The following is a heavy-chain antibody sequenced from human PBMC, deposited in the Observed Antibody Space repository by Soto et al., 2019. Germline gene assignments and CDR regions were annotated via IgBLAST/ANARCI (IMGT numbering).Heavy chain of an antibody. CDR2: INPSGGST. CDR1: GYTFTSYY. Sequence: QVQLVQSGAEVKKPGASVKVSCKASGYTFTSYYMHWVRQAPGQGLEWMGIINPSGGSTSYAQKFQGRVTMTRDTSTSTVYMELSSLRSEDTAVYYCATHSLVVINMGAFDIWGQGTMVTVSS. D-gene: IGHD3-22*01. J-gene: IGHJ3*02. V-gene: IGHV1-46*01. CDR3: ATHSLVVINMGAFDI.